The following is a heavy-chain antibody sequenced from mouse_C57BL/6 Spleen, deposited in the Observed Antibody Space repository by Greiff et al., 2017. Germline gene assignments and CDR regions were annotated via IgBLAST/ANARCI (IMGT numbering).Heavy chain of an antibody. V-gene: IGHV1-62-2*01. J-gene: IGHJ3*01. CDR2: FYPGSGSI. D-gene: IGHD4-1*01. Sequence: VQLQQSGAELVKPGASVTLSCKASGYTFTEYTIHWVKQRSGQGLEWIGWFYPGSGSIKYNEKFKDKATLTADKSSSTVYMELSRLTSEDSAVYIGARHEVGAPTWDWFAYWGQGTLVTVSA. CDR3: ARHEVGAPTWDWFAY. CDR1: GYTFTEYT.